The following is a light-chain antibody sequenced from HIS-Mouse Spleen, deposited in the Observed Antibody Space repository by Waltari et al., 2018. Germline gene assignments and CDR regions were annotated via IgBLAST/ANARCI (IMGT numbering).Light chain of an antibody. CDR2: EFS. J-gene: IGLJ2*01. CDR1: SSDVGGYNY. V-gene: IGLV2-8*01. CDR3: SSYAGSNIVV. Sequence: QSALTQPPSASGSPGQSVTISCTGTSSDVGGYNYVSWYQQHPGTAPQLMIYEFSKRPSGVPDRFSGSKSGNTAYLTVSGLQAEDEADYYCSSYAGSNIVVFGGGTKLTVL.